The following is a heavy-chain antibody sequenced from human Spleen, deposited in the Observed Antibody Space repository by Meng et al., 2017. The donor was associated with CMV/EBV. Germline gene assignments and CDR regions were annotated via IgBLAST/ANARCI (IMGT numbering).Heavy chain of an antibody. D-gene: IGHD3-9*01. V-gene: IGHV3-7*03. CDR3: ARVEILRYFDWLWGAFDI. CDR1: RFTFSNYW. Sequence: LKISCVTSRFTFSNYWMTWVRQAPGKGLEWLANINEDGSETNYVDSVKGRFTISRDDSRNSLYLHMTSLRAEDTALYHCARVEILRYFDWLWGAFDIWGQGTMVTVSS. CDR2: INEDGSET. J-gene: IGHJ3*02.